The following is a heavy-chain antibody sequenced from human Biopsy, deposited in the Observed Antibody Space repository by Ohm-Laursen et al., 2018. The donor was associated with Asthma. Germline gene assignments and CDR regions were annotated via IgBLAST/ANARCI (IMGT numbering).Heavy chain of an antibody. D-gene: IGHD3-10*01. CDR3: ARAVDYSHYYGIDV. Sequence: ASVKVSCKTSGYTFSSAGITWVRQAPGQGLEWMGWISVYNGNTKVAQKLQDRVTMITDTSTSTAYMELRSLRSDDTAVYFYARAVDYSHYYGIDVWGQGTTVTVS. J-gene: IGHJ6*02. CDR1: GYTFSSAG. V-gene: IGHV1-18*01. CDR2: ISVYNGNT.